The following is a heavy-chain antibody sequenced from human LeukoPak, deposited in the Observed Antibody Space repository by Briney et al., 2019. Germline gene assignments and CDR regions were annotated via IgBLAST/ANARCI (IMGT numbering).Heavy chain of an antibody. CDR2: IHYSGST. D-gene: IGHD6-6*01. CDR3: ARAPVSSSSRFDY. J-gene: IGHJ4*02. Sequence: PSETLSLTCTVSGGSISSSSYYWNWIRQPPGKGLEWIAYIHYSGSTNYNPSLKSRVTMSVDTSKNQFSLKLSSVTAADTAVYYCARAPVSSSSRFDYWGQGTLVTVSS. CDR1: GGSISSSSYY. V-gene: IGHV4-61*05.